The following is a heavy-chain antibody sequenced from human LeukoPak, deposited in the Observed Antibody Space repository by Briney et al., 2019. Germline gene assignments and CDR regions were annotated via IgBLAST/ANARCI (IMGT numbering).Heavy chain of an antibody. CDR1: GGSISSSSYY. Sequence: SETLSLTCTVSGGSISSSSYYWGWIRQPPGKGLEWIGSIYYSGSTYYNPSLKSRVTISVDTSKNQFSLKLSSVTAADTAVYYCARDPLVYGAEQWLVPLPPDYWGQGTLVTVSS. CDR2: IYYSGST. V-gene: IGHV4-39*07. J-gene: IGHJ4*02. D-gene: IGHD6-19*01. CDR3: ARDPLVYGAEQWLVPLPPDY.